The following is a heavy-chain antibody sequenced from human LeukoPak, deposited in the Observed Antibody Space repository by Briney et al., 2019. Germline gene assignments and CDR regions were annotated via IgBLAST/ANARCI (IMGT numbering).Heavy chain of an antibody. D-gene: IGHD3-10*01. CDR2: IKEDGSEK. CDR3: TRVRPRENSGASRYDAFDI. Sequence: GGTLRLSCAASGFTFSSYGMSWVRQAPGKGLEWVAHIKEDGSEKYYVDSVKGRFTISRDNSKNSLYLQMNSLRVEDTSLYYCTRVRPRENSGASRYDAFDIWGQGIMVTVSS. CDR1: GFTFSSYG. J-gene: IGHJ3*02. V-gene: IGHV3-7*01.